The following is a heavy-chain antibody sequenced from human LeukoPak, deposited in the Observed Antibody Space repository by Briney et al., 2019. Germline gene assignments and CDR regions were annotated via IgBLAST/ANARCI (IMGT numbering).Heavy chain of an antibody. CDR2: IYHSGIT. V-gene: IGHV4-38-2*01. Sequence: SETLSLTCAVSAYSISSGYRWCWIRQPPGKGLEWIGSIYHSGITYYNPSLKSRFTKSVDTSNNQVSLELTSVTAADTAVYYCARYRDGHTPFDHWGQGTLVTVSS. CDR1: AYSISSGYR. D-gene: IGHD5-24*01. CDR3: ARYRDGHTPFDH. J-gene: IGHJ4*02.